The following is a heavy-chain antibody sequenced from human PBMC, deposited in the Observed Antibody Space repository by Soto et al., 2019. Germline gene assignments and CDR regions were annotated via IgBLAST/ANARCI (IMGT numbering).Heavy chain of an antibody. CDR3: ARCRAAAGKSWFDP. CDR1: GYTFTSYG. Sequence: ASVKVSCKASGYTFTSYGISWVRQAPGQGLEWMGWISAYNGNTNYAQKLQGRVTMTTDTSTSTAYMELRSLRSDDTAVHYCARCRAAAGKSWFDPWGQGTLVTVSS. V-gene: IGHV1-18*04. CDR2: ISAYNGNT. D-gene: IGHD6-13*01. J-gene: IGHJ5*02.